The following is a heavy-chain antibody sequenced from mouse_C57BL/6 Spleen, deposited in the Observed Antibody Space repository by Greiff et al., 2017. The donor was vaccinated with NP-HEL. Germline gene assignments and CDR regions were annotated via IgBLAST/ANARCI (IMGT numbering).Heavy chain of an antibody. CDR1: GYTFTSYW. D-gene: IGHD2-3*01. CDR3: ARLDGPGYYYAMDY. J-gene: IGHJ4*01. CDR2: IDPSDSET. V-gene: IGHV1-52*01. Sequence: QVQLKQPGAELVRPGSSVKLSCKASGYTFTSYWMHWVKQRPIQGLEWIGNIDPSDSETHYNQKFKDKATLTVDKSSSTAYMQLSSLTSEDSAVYYCARLDGPGYYYAMDYWGQGTSVTVSS.